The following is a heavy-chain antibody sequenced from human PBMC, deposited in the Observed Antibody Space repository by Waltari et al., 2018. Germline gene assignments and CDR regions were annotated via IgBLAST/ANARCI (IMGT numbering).Heavy chain of an antibody. CDR3: ARDNWNDADAFDI. J-gene: IGHJ3*02. V-gene: IGHV3-48*01. D-gene: IGHD1-1*01. CDR2: IGKSGSI. Sequence: EVQFVESGGDLVQPGGSPRLSCAASGFTFSDYGMNWFGQAPGKGLEWLSYIGKSGSIYYADSVKGRFTISRDNVKNSLYLQMDSLRAEDTAVYYCARDNWNDADAFDIWGQGTVVTVSS. CDR1: GFTFSDYG.